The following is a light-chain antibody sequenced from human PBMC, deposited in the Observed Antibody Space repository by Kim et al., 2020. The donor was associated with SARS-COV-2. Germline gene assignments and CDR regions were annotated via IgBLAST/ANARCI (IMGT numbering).Light chain of an antibody. CDR1: SPRSYY. CDR3: NSRDSSGNHLV. Sequence: ALGQTVRITCQGDSPRSYYASWYQQKPGQAPVLVIYGKNNRPSGIPDRFSGSSSGNTDSLTITGAQAEDEADYYCNSRDSSGNHLVFGGGTQLTVL. J-gene: IGLJ2*01. V-gene: IGLV3-19*01. CDR2: GKN.